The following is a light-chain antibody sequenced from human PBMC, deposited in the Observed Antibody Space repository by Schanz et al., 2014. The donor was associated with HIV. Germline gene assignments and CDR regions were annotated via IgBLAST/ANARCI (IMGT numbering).Light chain of an antibody. J-gene: IGLJ1*01. V-gene: IGLV2-14*01. CDR3: SSLTTSSTLYV. Sequence: GVSDRFSGSKSGNTASLAISGLQTEDEADYYCSSLTTSSTLYVFGTGTKLIVL.